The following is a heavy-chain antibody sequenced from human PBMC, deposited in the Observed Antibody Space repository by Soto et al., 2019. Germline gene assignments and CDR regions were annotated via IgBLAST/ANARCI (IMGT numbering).Heavy chain of an antibody. Sequence: ASVKVSCKASGYTFTRYTMNWVRQAPGQRLEWMGWINPDNGNTKSSQKFQDRVIITRDTSASTAYMDLSSLRSEDTAVYYCARGIATGQLDSWGQGTLVTVSS. CDR2: INPDNGNT. CDR3: ARGIATGQLDS. J-gene: IGHJ5*01. D-gene: IGHD2-15*01. V-gene: IGHV1-3*01. CDR1: GYTFTRYT.